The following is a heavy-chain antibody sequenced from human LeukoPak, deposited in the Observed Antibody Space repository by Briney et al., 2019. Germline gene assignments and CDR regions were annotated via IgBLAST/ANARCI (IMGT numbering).Heavy chain of an antibody. J-gene: IGHJ4*02. CDR3: ARAKADCSGGSCYGNYFDY. CDR1: GFTFSSYS. D-gene: IGHD2-15*01. Sequence: PGGSLRLSCAASGFTFSSYSMNWVRQAPGKGLEWVSSISSSSSYIYYADSVKGRFTISRDNAKNSLYLQMNSLRAEDTAVYYCARAKADCSGGSCYGNYFDYWGQGTLVTVSS. V-gene: IGHV3-21*01. CDR2: ISSSSSYI.